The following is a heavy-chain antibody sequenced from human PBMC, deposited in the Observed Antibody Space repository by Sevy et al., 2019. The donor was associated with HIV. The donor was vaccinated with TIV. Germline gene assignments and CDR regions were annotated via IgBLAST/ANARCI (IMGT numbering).Heavy chain of an antibody. Sequence: GGSLRLSCAASGFTFSDYNMIWIRQAPGRGLEWISYIRSTGDTIYYADSVKGRFTISRDNAKNSLYLQMNSLTAGDTAVYYCARVFGIGIVGATPDYWGQGTLFTVSS. CDR2: IRSTGDTI. V-gene: IGHV3-11*01. CDR1: GFTFSDYN. CDR3: ARVFGIGIVGATPDY. D-gene: IGHD1-26*01. J-gene: IGHJ4*02.